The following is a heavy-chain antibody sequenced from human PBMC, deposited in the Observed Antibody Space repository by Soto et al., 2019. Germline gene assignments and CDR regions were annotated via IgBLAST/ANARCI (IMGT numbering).Heavy chain of an antibody. CDR2: IYPGDSDT. CDR1: GYSSTSYW. Sequence: AESLKISCEGSGYSSTSYWIGWVRQIPGKGLKWMGIIYPGDSDTRYSPSFQGQVTISADKSISTAYLQWSSLKASDTAMYYCARHEFRREVETIADIYYYIDVWGQGTTVIVS. CDR3: ARHEFRREVETIADIYYYIDV. V-gene: IGHV5-51*01. J-gene: IGHJ6*03. D-gene: IGHD1-7*01.